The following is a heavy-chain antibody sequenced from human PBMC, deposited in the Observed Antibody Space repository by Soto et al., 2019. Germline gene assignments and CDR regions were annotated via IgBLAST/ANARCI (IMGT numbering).Heavy chain of an antibody. J-gene: IGHJ4*02. Sequence: SETLSLTCTVSGGYISSYYWSWIRQPPGKGLEWIGYIYYSGSTNYNPSLKSRVTISVDTSKNQFSLKLSSVTAADTAVYYCARTTGYCSSTSCYADFDYWGQGTLVTVSS. CDR1: GGYISSYY. V-gene: IGHV4-59*01. CDR2: IYYSGST. D-gene: IGHD2-2*03. CDR3: ARTTGYCSSTSCYADFDY.